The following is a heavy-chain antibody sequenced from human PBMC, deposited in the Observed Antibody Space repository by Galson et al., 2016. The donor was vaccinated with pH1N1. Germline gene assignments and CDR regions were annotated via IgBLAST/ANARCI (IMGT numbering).Heavy chain of an antibody. Sequence: QSGAEVKKPGESLKISCEGFGYSLTNYWIVWVRQMPGKGLEWMGIIYLGDSHTTYSPSFQGPVTISADKSISTAYLERSSLKASDTATYYCASTRPEFRYFDWQKPHSFDYWGQGTLVTVSS. CDR3: ASTRPEFRYFDWQKPHSFDY. J-gene: IGHJ4*02. CDR1: GYSLTNYW. CDR2: IYLGDSHT. V-gene: IGHV5-51*01. D-gene: IGHD3-9*01.